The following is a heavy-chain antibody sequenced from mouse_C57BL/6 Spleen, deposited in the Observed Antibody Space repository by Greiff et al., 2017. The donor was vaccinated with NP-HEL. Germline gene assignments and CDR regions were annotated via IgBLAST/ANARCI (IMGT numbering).Heavy chain of an antibody. V-gene: IGHV1-26*01. CDR2: INPNNGGT. D-gene: IGHD3-2*02. Sequence: VQLQQSGPELVKPGASVKISCKASGYTFTDYYMNWVKQSHGKSLEWIGDINPNNGGTSYNQKFKGKATLTVDKSSSTAYMELRSLTSEDSAVYYCARYGGSGAYFDYWGQGTTLTVSS. CDR1: GYTFTDYY. CDR3: ARYGGSGAYFDY. J-gene: IGHJ2*01.